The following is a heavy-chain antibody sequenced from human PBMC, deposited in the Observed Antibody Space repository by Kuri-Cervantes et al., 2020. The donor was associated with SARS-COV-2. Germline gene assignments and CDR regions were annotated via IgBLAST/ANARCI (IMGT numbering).Heavy chain of an antibody. CDR2: IYYSGST. J-gene: IGHJ5*02. D-gene: IGHD5-18*01. CDR1: GGSISSYY. Sequence: SETLSLTCTVSGGSISSYYWSWIRQPPGKGLEWIGYIYYSGSTNYNPSLKSRVTISVDTSKNQFSLKLSSVTAADTAVYYCAREGYSYGLSYNWFDPWGHGTLVTVSS. V-gene: IGHV4-59*01. CDR3: AREGYSYGLSYNWFDP.